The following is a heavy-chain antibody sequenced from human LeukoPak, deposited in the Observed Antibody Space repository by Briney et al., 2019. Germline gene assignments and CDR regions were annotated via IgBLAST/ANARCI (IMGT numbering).Heavy chain of an antibody. V-gene: IGHV7-4-1*02. J-gene: IGHJ6*03. Sequence: ASVKVSCKASGYTFTSYAMNWVRQAPGQGLEWMGWINTNTGNPTYAQGFTGRFVFSLDTSVSTAYLQISSLKAEDTAVYYCARGLRMVRGRYYYYMDVWGKGTTVTVSS. CDR2: INTNTGNP. CDR1: GYTFTSYA. CDR3: ARGLRMVRGRYYYYMDV. D-gene: IGHD3-10*01.